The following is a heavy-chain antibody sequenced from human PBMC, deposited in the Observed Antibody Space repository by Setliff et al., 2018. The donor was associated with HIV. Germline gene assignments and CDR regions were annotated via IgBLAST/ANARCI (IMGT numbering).Heavy chain of an antibody. CDR1: GGSISSGGYY. J-gene: IGHJ5*02. Sequence: SETLSLTCTVSGGSISSGGYYWSWIRQHPGKGLEWIGYIHYRGNTDYNPSLKSRVTMSVDTSKNQFSLQLSSVTAADTAVYYCARLPRIALSGTFGWFDPWGQGTLVTVSS. CDR2: IHYRGNT. CDR3: ARLPRIALSGTFGWFDP. D-gene: IGHD6-19*01. V-gene: IGHV4-31*03.